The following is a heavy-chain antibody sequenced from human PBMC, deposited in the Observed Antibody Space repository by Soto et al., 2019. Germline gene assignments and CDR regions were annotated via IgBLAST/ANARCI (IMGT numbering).Heavy chain of an antibody. CDR3: AHSEGWELNFDY. J-gene: IGHJ4*02. CDR1: GFSLSTSGVG. V-gene: IGHV2-5*02. Sequence: QITLKESGPPLVKPTQTLTLTCTLSGFSLSTSGVGVGWIRQPPGKALDWLALIFWDDDKRYSPSLKSRLTITKDTSKNQVVLTMTNMDPVDTATYYCAHSEGWELNFDYWGQGTLVTVSS. CDR2: IFWDDDK. D-gene: IGHD1-26*01.